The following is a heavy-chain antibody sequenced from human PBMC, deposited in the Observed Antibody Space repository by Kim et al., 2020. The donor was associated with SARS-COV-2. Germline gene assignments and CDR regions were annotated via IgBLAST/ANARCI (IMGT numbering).Heavy chain of an antibody. J-gene: IGHJ6*02. V-gene: IGHV3-23*01. CDR1: GFTFSSYA. Sequence: GGSLRLSCAASGFTFSSYAMSWVRQAPGKGLEWVSAISGSGGSTYYADSVKGRFTISRDNSKNTLYLQMNSLRAEDTAVYYCAKDPGIFCSSTSCYSNYYYYGMDVWGQGTTGTVSS. D-gene: IGHD2-2*01. CDR2: ISGSGGST. CDR3: AKDPGIFCSSTSCYSNYYYYGMDV.